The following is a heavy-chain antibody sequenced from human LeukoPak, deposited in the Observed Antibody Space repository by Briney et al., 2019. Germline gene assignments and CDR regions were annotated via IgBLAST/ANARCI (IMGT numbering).Heavy chain of an antibody. J-gene: IGHJ4*02. V-gene: IGHV1-69*06. CDR1: GGTFSSYA. CDR3: ARDWGYCSGGSCYSPFDY. D-gene: IGHD2-15*01. CDR2: IIPTFGTA. Sequence: GASVKVSCKASGGTFSSYAISWARQAPGQGLEWMGRIIPTFGTANYAQKFQGRVTITADKSTSTAYMELSSLRSEDTAVYYCARDWGYCSGGSCYSPFDYWGQGTLVTVSS.